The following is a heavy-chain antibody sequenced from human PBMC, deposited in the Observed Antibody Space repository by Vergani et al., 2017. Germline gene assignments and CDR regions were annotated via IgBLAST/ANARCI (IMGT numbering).Heavy chain of an antibody. Sequence: EVQLVESGGGLVQPGRSLRLSCAASGFTFDDYAMHWVRQAPGKGLEWVSGISWNSGSIGYADSVKGRFTISRNNAKNSLYLQMNSLRAADTALYYCAKAKYTVAKGSGWSYRTSYYYYYMDVWGKGTTVTVSS. V-gene: IGHV3-9*01. CDR1: GFTFDDYA. D-gene: IGHD6-19*01. CDR2: ISWNSGSI. CDR3: AKAKYTVAKGSGWSYRTSYYYYYMDV. J-gene: IGHJ6*03.